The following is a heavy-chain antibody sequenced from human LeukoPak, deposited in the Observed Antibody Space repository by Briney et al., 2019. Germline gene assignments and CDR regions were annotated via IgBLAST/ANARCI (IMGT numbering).Heavy chain of an antibody. Sequence: SETLSLTCTVSGGSISSSSYYWGWIRQPPGKGLEWIGSIYYSGSTYYNPSLKSRVTISLDTSKNQFSLKLSSVTAADTAVYYCARVGYCSSTSCSYRHFQHWGQGTLVTVSS. CDR2: IYYSGST. CDR1: GGSISSSSYY. D-gene: IGHD2-2*01. J-gene: IGHJ1*01. V-gene: IGHV4-39*01. CDR3: ARVGYCSSTSCSYRHFQH.